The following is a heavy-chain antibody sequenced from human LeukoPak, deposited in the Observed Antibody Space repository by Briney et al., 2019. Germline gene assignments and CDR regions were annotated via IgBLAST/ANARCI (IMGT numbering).Heavy chain of an antibody. D-gene: IGHD3-10*01. Sequence: GGSLRLSCAASGFTFSTSWMHWVRQAPGKGLVWVSRFKSDGSSTTYADSVKGRFTISRDNSKNRLYLQMNSLRAEDTAVYYCAKRPRGNYLDPFDYWGQGTLVTVSS. CDR1: GFTFSTSW. V-gene: IGHV3-74*01. CDR3: AKRPRGNYLDPFDY. CDR2: FKSDGSST. J-gene: IGHJ4*02.